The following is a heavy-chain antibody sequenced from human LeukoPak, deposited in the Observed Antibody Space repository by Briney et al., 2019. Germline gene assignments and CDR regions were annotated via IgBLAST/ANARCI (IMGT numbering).Heavy chain of an antibody. CDR1: GFSFSSYN. D-gene: IGHD1-26*01. J-gene: IGHJ6*03. CDR2: ITSSSTYT. V-gene: IGHV3-21*01. Sequence: GGSLRLSCAASGFSFSSYNMNWVRQTPGKGVEWVSSITSSSTYTFYADSVKGRFTISRDNARNSLYLQMNSLRAEDTAVYYCARDPYSGTYGDTYYYYMDVWGKGTTVTISS. CDR3: ARDPYSGTYGDTYYYYMDV.